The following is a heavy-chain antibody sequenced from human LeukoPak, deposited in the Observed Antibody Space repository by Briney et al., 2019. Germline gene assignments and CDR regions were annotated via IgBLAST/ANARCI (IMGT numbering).Heavy chain of an antibody. CDR1: GFTFATSA. D-gene: IGHD4-17*01. V-gene: IGHV1-58*01. Sequence: PRASVKVSCKASGFTFATSAVQWVRQARGQRLEWIGWIVVGSGHTNYAQKFQERVTITRDMSTSTAYMELSSLRSEDTAVYYCAATLTVTTGSTYYGMDVWGQGTTVTVSS. J-gene: IGHJ6*02. CDR2: IVVGSGHT. CDR3: AATLTVTTGSTYYGMDV.